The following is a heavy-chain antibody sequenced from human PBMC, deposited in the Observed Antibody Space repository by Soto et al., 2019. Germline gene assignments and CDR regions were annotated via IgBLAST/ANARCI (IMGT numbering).Heavy chain of an antibody. CDR2: INSKTDGGTT. CDR1: GFTFSNAW. CDR3: ATDYVYYGSGSYYNLIDY. V-gene: IGHV3-15*01. J-gene: IGHJ4*02. Sequence: EVQLVESGGGLVKPGGSLRLSCAASGFTFSNAWMSWVRQAPGKGLEWVGRINSKTDGGTTDYAAPVKGRFTISRDDSKNTLYLQINSLKTVDTAVYYCATDYVYYGSGSYYNLIDYWVQGTMVTVFS. D-gene: IGHD3-10*01.